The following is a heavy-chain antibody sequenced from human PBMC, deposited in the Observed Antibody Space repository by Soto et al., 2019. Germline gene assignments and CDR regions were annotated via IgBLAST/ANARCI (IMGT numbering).Heavy chain of an antibody. V-gene: IGHV4-61*01. CDR2: IYYSGST. D-gene: IGHD5-12*01. CDR1: GGSISSGCSY. J-gene: IGHJ6*02. CDR3: AREGVAPYYYYGMDV. Sequence: SETLSLTCTVSGGSISSGCSYWSWLRPHPGKGLEWIGYIYYSGSTNYNPSLKSRVTISVDTSKNQFSLKLSSVTAADTAVYYCAREGVAPYYYYGMDVWGQGTPVTVSS.